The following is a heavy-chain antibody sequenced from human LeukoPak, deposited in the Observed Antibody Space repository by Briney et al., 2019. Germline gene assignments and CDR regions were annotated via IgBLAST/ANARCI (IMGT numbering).Heavy chain of an antibody. D-gene: IGHD3-22*01. CDR2: ISAYNGNT. Sequence: ASVKVSCKASGYTFTSYGISWVRQAPGQGLEWMGWISAYNGNTNYAQKLQGRVTMTTDTSTSTAYMELRSLRADDTAVYYCALLEGYSSGYDYSQNAFDVWGQGTMVTVSS. V-gene: IGHV1-18*01. J-gene: IGHJ3*01. CDR3: ALLEGYSSGYDYSQNAFDV. CDR1: GYTFTSYG.